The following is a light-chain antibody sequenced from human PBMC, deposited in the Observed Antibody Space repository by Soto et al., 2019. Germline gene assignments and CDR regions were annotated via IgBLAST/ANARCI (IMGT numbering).Light chain of an antibody. CDR3: HQYGSSPQT. V-gene: IGKV3-20*01. CDR1: QSVSSSY. CDR2: ETS. Sequence: EIVLTQSPGTLSLSPGERATLSCRASQSVSSSYLAWYQQKPGQAPRLLMYETSSRATGIPDRFSGGGSGTDFTLTISRLEPEDFAVYYCHQYGSSPQTFGQGTEVEIK. J-gene: IGKJ1*01.